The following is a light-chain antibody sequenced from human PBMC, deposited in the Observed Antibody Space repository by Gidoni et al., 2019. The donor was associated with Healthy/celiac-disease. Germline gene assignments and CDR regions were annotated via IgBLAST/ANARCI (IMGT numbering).Light chain of an antibody. CDR1: QSVSSY. Sequence: EIVLPQSPATLSLSPGDRATLSCRASQSVSSYLAWYQQKPGQAPRLLSYEASNRATGIPARFSGSGSGTDFTLTISSLEPEDFAVYYCQQRSNWPPRYTFGQGTKLEIK. CDR3: QQRSNWPPRYT. V-gene: IGKV3-11*01. J-gene: IGKJ2*01. CDR2: EAS.